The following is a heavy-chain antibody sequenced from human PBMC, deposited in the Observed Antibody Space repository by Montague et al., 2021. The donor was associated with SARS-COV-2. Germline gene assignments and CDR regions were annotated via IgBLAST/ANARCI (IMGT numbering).Heavy chain of an antibody. Sequence: SETRSLTCAVSGGSFSGFYWNWIRQPPGKGLAWIGEINHGGSTKYSPSLKSRLTISADTSKNKFSLKLTSVAAADTAVYYCARLRDGVVPSPILGVGPYYSYYYMDVWGKGTTVTVSS. CDR1: GGSFSGFY. CDR3: ARLRDGVVPSPILGVGPYYSYYYMDV. V-gene: IGHV4-34*01. CDR2: INHGGST. J-gene: IGHJ6*03. D-gene: IGHD3-10*01.